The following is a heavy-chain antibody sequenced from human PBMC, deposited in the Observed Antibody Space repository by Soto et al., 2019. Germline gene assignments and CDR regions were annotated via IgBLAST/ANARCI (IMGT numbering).Heavy chain of an antibody. D-gene: IGHD4-17*01. V-gene: IGHV1-69*01. CDR2: IIPICGTT. CDR1: GCTFSSYA. J-gene: IGHJ4*02. CDR3: ERGGSRDGDYIVD. Sequence: QVQLVQSGAEVKKPGSSVKVSCKASGCTFSSYAISWVRQAPGQGLESMGGIIPICGTTNYAQNFQGRVTITADASTSTAYMELSSLGSEDTAGYYCERGGSRDGDYIVDWGQGTLVTVSS.